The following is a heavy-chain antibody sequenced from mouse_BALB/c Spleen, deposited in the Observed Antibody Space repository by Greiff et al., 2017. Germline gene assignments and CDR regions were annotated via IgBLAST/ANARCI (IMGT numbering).Heavy chain of an antibody. D-gene: IGHD1-1*01. J-gene: IGHJ1*01. V-gene: IGHV5-17*02. Sequence: EVKVVESGGGLVQPGGSRKLSCAASGFTFSSFGMHWVRQAPEKGLEWVAYISSGSSTIYYADTVKGRFTISRDNPKNTLFLQMTSLRSEDTAMYYCARRGSSYVSWYFDVWGAGTTVTVSS. CDR3: ARRGSSYVSWYFDV. CDR2: ISSGSSTI. CDR1: GFTFSSFG.